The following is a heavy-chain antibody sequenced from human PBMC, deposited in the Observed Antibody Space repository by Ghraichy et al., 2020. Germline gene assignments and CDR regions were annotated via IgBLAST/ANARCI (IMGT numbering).Heavy chain of an antibody. J-gene: IGHJ4*02. CDR2: ISTFNGHT. CDR1: GYTFSSHS. CDR3: ARESRASFGDYELDF. D-gene: IGHD4-17*01. Sequence: ASVKVSCETSGYTFSSHSISWVRQAPGQGLEWIGWISTFNGHTSYAHEVQDRVTLTIDASTSTAYMELRSLRSGDTAVYYCARESRASFGDYELDFWGQGTLVTVSS. V-gene: IGHV1-18*01.